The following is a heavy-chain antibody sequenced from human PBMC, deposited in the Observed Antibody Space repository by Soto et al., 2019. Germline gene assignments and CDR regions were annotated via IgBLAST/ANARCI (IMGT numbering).Heavy chain of an antibody. CDR1: GGSVSSGSYY. V-gene: IGHV4-61*01. CDR2: IYYSGST. D-gene: IGHD3-10*02. CDR3: AKVGVRGVIPDYYYYGMDV. Sequence: TLSLTCTVSGGSVSSGSYYWSWIRQPPGKGLEWIGYIYYSGSTNYNPSLKSRVTISVDTSKNQFSLKLSSVTAADTAVYYCAKVGVRGVIPDYYYYGMDVWGQGTTVTVSS. J-gene: IGHJ6*02.